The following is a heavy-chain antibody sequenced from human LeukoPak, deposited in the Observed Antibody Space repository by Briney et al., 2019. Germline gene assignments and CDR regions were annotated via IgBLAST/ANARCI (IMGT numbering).Heavy chain of an antibody. D-gene: IGHD3-9*01. J-gene: IGHJ6*03. V-gene: IGHV1-2*06. CDR1: GYTFTGYY. CDR3: ARDSPTYDILTGNYYYYMDV. Sequence: ASVKVSCKASGYTFTGYYMHWVRQAPGQGLEWMGRINPNSGGTNYAQKFQGRVTMTRDTSISTAYMELSGLRSDDTAVYYCARDSPTYDILTGNYYYYMDVWGKGTTVTVSS. CDR2: INPNSGGT.